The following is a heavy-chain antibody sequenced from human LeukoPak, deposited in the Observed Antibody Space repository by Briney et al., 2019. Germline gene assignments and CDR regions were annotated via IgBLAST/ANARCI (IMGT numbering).Heavy chain of an antibody. CDR1: GFTLRSYW. CDR3: ARDIHSGFDL. V-gene: IGHV3-74*01. J-gene: IGHJ3*01. CDR2: VDKDGSST. Sequence: PGGSLRLSCAASGFTLRSYWMHWVRQVAGKGLVWVSCVDKDGSSTNYADSVRGRFTISRDNAKNTLYLQMHSLRAEDTAEYYCARDIHSGFDLWGQGTMVTVSS.